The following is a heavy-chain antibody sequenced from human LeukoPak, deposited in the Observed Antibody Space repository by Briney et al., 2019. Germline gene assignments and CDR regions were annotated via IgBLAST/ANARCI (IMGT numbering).Heavy chain of an antibody. CDR2: INHSGST. D-gene: IGHD2-2*01. CDR1: GGSFSGYY. J-gene: IGHJ4*02. CDR3: AIGYCSSTSCLPLDY. Sequence: PSETLSLTCAVYGGSFSGYYWSWIRQPPGEGLEWIGEINHSGSTNYNPSLKSRVTISVDTSKNQFSLKLSSVTAADTAVYYCAIGYCSSTSCLPLDYWGQGTLVTVSS. V-gene: IGHV4-34*01.